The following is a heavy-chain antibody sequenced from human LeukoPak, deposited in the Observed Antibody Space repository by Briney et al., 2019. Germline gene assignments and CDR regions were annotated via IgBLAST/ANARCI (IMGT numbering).Heavy chain of an antibody. CDR1: GFTFSSYS. J-gene: IGHJ4*02. CDR3: ARASYDSSGYYSIFDY. V-gene: IGHV3-21*01. Sequence: GGSLRLSCAASGFTFSSYSMNWVRQAPGKGLEWVSSISSSSSYIYYADSVKGRFTISRDNAKNSLYLQMNSLRAEDTAVYYCARASYDSSGYYSIFDYWGQGTLVTVSS. CDR2: ISSSSSYI. D-gene: IGHD3-22*01.